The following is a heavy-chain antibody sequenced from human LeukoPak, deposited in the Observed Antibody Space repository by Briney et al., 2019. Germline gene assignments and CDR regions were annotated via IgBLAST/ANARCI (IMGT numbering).Heavy chain of an antibody. Sequence: PSETLSLTCTVSGDSISSYYWSGIRQPPGKGLEWIGYIYYTGTTNYNPSLKSRLTISVDTSKSQFSLRLSSVTAADTAVYYCARRLTTDTNDYWGQGTLVTVSS. CDR2: IYYTGTT. CDR1: GDSISSYY. CDR3: ARRLTTDTNDY. D-gene: IGHD1-1*01. V-gene: IGHV4-59*08. J-gene: IGHJ4*02.